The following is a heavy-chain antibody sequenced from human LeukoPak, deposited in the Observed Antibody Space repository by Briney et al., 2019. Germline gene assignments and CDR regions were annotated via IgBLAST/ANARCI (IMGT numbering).Heavy chain of an antibody. J-gene: IGHJ4*02. D-gene: IGHD3-3*01. Sequence: LQTLSLTCTVSGGSISSGDYYWSWIRQPPGKGMEWIGYIYYSGSTYYNPSLKSRVTISVDTSKNQFSLKLRSVTAADTAVYYCAREGGFWCGCGLDYWVQGPLVSVSS. CDR1: GGSISSGDYY. CDR3: AREGGFWCGCGLDY. V-gene: IGHV4-30-4*08. CDR2: IYYSGST.